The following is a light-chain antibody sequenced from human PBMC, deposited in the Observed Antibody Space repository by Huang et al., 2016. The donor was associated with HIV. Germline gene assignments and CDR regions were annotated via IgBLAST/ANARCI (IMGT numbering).Light chain of an antibody. CDR2: GAS. CDR3: QQSYNSPRT. V-gene: IGKV1-39*01. Sequence: DIQMTQAPPSLSAAVGDRVIITCRASQIINKYLNWYQQMPGRAPKLLISGASSLQGGVSSRFSGSGSGTDFTLTIRDLQPEDTATYHCQQSYNSPRTFGQGTLLEI. CDR1: QIINKY. J-gene: IGKJ2*01.